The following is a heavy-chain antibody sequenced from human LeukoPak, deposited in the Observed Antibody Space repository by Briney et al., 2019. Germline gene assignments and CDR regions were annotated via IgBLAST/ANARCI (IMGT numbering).Heavy chain of an antibody. Sequence: PGGSLRLSCAASGFTFDDYAMHWVRQAPGKGPEWVSGISWNSGSIGYADSVKGRFTISRDNAKNSLYLQMNSLRAEDTALYYCARLGARQMLEYWGQGTLVTVSS. J-gene: IGHJ4*02. CDR3: ARLGARQMLEY. CDR1: GFTFDDYA. CDR2: ISWNSGSI. V-gene: IGHV3-9*01. D-gene: IGHD4-17*01.